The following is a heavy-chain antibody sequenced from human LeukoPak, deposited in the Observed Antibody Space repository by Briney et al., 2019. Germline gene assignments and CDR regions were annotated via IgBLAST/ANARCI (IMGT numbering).Heavy chain of an antibody. V-gene: IGHV3-74*01. D-gene: IGHD6-19*01. J-gene: IGHJ5*02. CDR2: INSDGSST. Sequence: PGGSLRVSCAASGFTFSSDWMHWVRQAPGKGLVWVSRINSDGSSTSYADSVKGRFTISRDNAKNTLYLQMNSLRAEDTAVYYCARSQTIAVAVWFDPWGQGTLVTVSS. CDR3: ARSQTIAVAVWFDP. CDR1: GFTFSSDW.